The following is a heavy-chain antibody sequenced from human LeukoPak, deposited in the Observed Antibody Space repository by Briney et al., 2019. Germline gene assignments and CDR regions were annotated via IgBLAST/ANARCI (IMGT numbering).Heavy chain of an antibody. D-gene: IGHD3-10*01. V-gene: IGHV3-23*01. J-gene: IGHJ4*02. CDR2: ISDTGGST. CDR1: GFMFRGYA. CDR3: AKTYYYLSGSLPEDY. Sequence: GGSLRLSCAASGFMFRGYAMSWVRQAPGKGLEWVSGISDTGGSTYYADSVKGRFTISRDNSKNTLYLQMNSLRVEDTALYFCAKTYYYLSGSLPEDYWGQGTLATVSS.